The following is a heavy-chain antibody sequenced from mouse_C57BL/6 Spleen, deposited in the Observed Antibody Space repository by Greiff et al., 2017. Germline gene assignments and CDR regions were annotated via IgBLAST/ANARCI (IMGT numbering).Heavy chain of an antibody. CDR1: GYSITSGYY. Sequence: EVQLQESGPGLVKPSQSLSLTCSVTGYSITSGYYWNWIRQFPGNKLEWMGYISYDGSNNYNPSLKNRISITRDTSKNQFFLKLNSVTTEDTATYYCARDRVYYSNYVDAMDYWGQGTSVTVSS. D-gene: IGHD2-5*01. V-gene: IGHV3-6*01. CDR3: ARDRVYYSNYVDAMDY. CDR2: ISYDGSN. J-gene: IGHJ4*01.